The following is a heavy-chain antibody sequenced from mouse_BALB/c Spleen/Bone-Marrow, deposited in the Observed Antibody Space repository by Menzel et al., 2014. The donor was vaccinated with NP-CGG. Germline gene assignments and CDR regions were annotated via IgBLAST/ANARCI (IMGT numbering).Heavy chain of an antibody. CDR1: GYTFTSYW. Sequence: QVQLQQSGAELAKPGASVKMSCKASGYTFTSYWMHWVKQRPGQGLEWIGYINPSTGYTEYDQKFEDKATLTADKSSSTAYMQLSSLTSEDSAVYYCARMGVWGWGQGTSVTVSS. CDR2: INPSTGYT. V-gene: IGHV1-7*01. D-gene: IGHD2-10*02. J-gene: IGHJ4*01. CDR3: ARMGVWG.